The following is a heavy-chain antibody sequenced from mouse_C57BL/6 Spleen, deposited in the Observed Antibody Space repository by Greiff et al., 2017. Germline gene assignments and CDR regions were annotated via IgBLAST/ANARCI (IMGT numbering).Heavy chain of an antibody. CDR3: ARDGGRFDV. J-gene: IGHJ1*03. CDR2: ISDGGSYT. CDR1: GFTFSSYA. V-gene: IGHV5-4*01. Sequence: EVKLMESGGGLVKPGGSLKLSCAASGFTFSSYAMSWVRQTPEKRLEWVATISDGGSYTYYPDNVKGRFTISRDNAKNNLYLQMSHLKSEDTAMYYCARDGGRFDVWGTGTTVTVSS.